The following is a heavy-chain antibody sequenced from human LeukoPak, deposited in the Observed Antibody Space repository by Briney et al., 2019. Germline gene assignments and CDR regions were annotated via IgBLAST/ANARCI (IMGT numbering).Heavy chain of an antibody. D-gene: IGHD4-17*01. J-gene: IGHJ4*02. CDR2: ISGSGGST. CDR1: EFTFSSHG. Sequence: GGSLRLSWAASEFTFSSHGMSWVRQAAGKGLEWVSSISGSGGSTYYADSVKGRFTISRDNSKNTLYLQMNSLRAEDTAVYYCATGQRFYGEYYFDQWGQGTLVTVSS. CDR3: ATGQRFYGEYYFDQ. V-gene: IGHV3-23*01.